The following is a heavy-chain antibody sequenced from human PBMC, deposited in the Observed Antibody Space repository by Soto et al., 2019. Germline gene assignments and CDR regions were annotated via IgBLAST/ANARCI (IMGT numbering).Heavy chain of an antibody. CDR1: GGTFGSYA. V-gene: IGHV1-69*13. Sequence: GASVKVSCKASGGTFGSYAISWVRQAPGQGLEWMGGIIPIFGTANYAQKFQGRVTITADESTSTAYMELSSLRSEDTAVYYCARTYYDILTGYYYYYGMDVWGQGTTVTVSS. J-gene: IGHJ6*02. CDR2: IIPIFGTA. D-gene: IGHD3-9*01. CDR3: ARTYYDILTGYYYYYGMDV.